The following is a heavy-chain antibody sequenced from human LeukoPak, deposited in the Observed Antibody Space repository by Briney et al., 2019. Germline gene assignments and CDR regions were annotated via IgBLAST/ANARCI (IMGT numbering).Heavy chain of an antibody. J-gene: IGHJ3*02. V-gene: IGHV3-23*01. Sequence: GGALTLSRTAYGLTFSNYATTWDRQAPGKGLEWVSSITGSGRGTYYADSVKGRFSVSRDNSQNTVFLHMNSLRADDTALYYCSKDPNGDYVGAFDMWGPGTMVTVSS. CDR1: GLTFSNYA. CDR2: ITGSGRGT. D-gene: IGHD4-17*01. CDR3: SKDPNGDYVGAFDM.